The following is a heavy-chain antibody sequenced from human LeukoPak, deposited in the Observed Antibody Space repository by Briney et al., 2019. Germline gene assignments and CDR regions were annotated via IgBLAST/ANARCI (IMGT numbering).Heavy chain of an antibody. J-gene: IGHJ5*02. V-gene: IGHV1-2*02. CDR3: ARDRCSSTSCQSEFDP. CDR1: GYTFTGYY. D-gene: IGHD2-2*01. Sequence: GASVKVSCKASGYTFTGYYMHWVRQAPGQGLEWMGWINPNSGGTNYAQKFQGRVTMTRDTSISTAYMELSRLRSDDTAVYYCARDRCSSTSCQSEFDPWGQGTLVTVSS. CDR2: INPNSGGT.